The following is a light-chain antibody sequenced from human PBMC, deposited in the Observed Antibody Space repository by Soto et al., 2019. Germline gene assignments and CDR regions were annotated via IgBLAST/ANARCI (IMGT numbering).Light chain of an antibody. V-gene: IGLV6-57*04. J-gene: IGLJ3*02. CDR2: EDN. CDR3: QSYDSSNHGV. CDR1: SGSIASNY. Sequence: NFMLTQPHSVSESPGKTVTISCTRSSGSIASNYVQWYQQRPGSAPTTVIYEDNQRPSGVPDRFSGSIDSSSNSASLTISEMKTEDGADYYCQSYDSSNHGVFGGGTKLTVL.